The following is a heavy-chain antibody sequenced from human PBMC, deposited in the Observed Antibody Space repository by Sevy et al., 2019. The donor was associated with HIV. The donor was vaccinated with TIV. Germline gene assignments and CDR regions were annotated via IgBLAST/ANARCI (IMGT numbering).Heavy chain of an antibody. D-gene: IGHD3-3*01. CDR3: ARGPEGFNIKSIDY. Sequence: GGSLRLSCEASGFRFSDYAMYWVRQAPGMGLEWVAVISYDGSEEYYADSVRGRFTLSRDKSTNTVDLQMTSLRPEDTAVYYCARGPEGFNIKSIDYWGQGTLVTVSS. CDR2: ISYDGSEE. J-gene: IGHJ4*02. V-gene: IGHV3-30*04. CDR1: GFRFSDYA.